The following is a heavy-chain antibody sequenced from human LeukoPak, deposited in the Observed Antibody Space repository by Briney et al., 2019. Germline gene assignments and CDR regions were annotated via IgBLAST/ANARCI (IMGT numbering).Heavy chain of an antibody. CDR3: ARDAYSSSWYLGPRVEYYFDY. J-gene: IGHJ4*02. CDR1: GFTFSSYG. D-gene: IGHD6-13*01. CDR2: IRYDGSNK. Sequence: GGSLRLSCAASGFTFSSYGMHWVRQAPGKGLEWVAFIRYDGSNKYYADSVKGRFTISRDNSKNTLYLQMNSLRAEDTAVYYCARDAYSSSWYLGPRVEYYFDYWGQGTLVTVSS. V-gene: IGHV3-30*02.